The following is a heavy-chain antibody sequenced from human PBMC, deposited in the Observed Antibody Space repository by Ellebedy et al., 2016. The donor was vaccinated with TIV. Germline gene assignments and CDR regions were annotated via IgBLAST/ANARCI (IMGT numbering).Heavy chain of an antibody. V-gene: IGHV1-46*01. D-gene: IGHD3-10*01. Sequence: AASVKVSCKASGYTFTSYYMHWVRQAPGQGLEWMGIINPSGGSTSYAQKFKGRVTMTRDTSTSTVYMELSSLRSEDTAVYYCARDPYTMVRGVIINWFDPWGQGTLVTVSS. J-gene: IGHJ5*02. CDR2: INPSGGST. CDR3: ARDPYTMVRGVIINWFDP. CDR1: GYTFTSYY.